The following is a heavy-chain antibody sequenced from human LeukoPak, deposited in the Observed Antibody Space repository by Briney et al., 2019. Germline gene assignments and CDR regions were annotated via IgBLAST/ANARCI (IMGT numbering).Heavy chain of an antibody. CDR2: ISTTTSY. CDR1: GFTFSNYS. V-gene: IGHV3-21*01. D-gene: IGHD3-10*02. Sequence: GGSLRLSCATSGFTFSNYSLNWVRQAPGKGLEWVSSISTTTSYCADSVKGRFSISRDNAKNSLYLQMNSLRAEDTAVYYCAELGITMIGGVWGKGTTVTISS. CDR3: AELGITMIGGV. J-gene: IGHJ6*04.